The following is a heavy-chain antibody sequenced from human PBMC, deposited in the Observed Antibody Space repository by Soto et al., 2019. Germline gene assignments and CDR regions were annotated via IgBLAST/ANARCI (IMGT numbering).Heavy chain of an antibody. CDR3: ARGPSYYYDSSGYYKAPFDY. CDR2: IYYSGST. CDR1: GGSISSYY. J-gene: IGHJ4*02. Sequence: SETLSLTCTVSGGSISSYYWSWIRQPPGKGLEWIGYIYYSGSTNYNPSLKSRVTISVDTSKNQFSLKLSSVTAADTAVYYCARGPSYYYDSSGYYKAPFDYWGQGTLVTVSS. D-gene: IGHD3-22*01. V-gene: IGHV4-59*01.